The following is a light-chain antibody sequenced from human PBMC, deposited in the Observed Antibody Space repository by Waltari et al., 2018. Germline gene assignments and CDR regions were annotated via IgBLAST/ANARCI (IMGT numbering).Light chain of an antibody. CDR1: SSDVGGYNY. CDR2: EVS. J-gene: IGLJ2*01. CDR3: SSYTSSSTLVV. V-gene: IGLV2-14*01. Sequence: QSALTQPAXVSGSPGQSITISCTGTSSDVGGYNYVSWDQQHPGKAPKLMIYEVSNRPSGVSXRXSGSKSGNTASLTISGLXAEDEADYYCSSYTSSSTLVVFGGGTKLTVL.